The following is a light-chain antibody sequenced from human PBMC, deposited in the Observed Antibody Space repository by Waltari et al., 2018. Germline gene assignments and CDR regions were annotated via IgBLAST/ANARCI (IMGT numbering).Light chain of an antibody. J-gene: IGLJ2*01. Sequence: QSALTQPASMSGSPGQLITISCTGSNSDIGRYNYVSWYQQYPGKAPKVLIYDVNKRPSGASDRFSGSKSGNTASLTISGLQAEDEADYYCSSYTLDIKMIFGGGTKLTVL. CDR1: NSDIGRYNY. V-gene: IGLV2-14*03. CDR3: SSYTLDIKMI. CDR2: DVN.